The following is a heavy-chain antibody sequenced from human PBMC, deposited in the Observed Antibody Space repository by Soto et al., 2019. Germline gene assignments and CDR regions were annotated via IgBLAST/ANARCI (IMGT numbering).Heavy chain of an antibody. D-gene: IGHD6-6*01. CDR2: ISGSGKDT. J-gene: IGHJ6*02. V-gene: IGHV3-21*01. Sequence: GGSLRLSCVASGFDLTSSRMNWVRQAPGKGLEWVASISGSGKDTFYRHSVKGRFAISRDSAGTSLFLRMDSVKVEDTAVYHCAPVHLVAGSAFYCDMDVWGPGTAVTVS. CDR3: APVHLVAGSAFYCDMDV. CDR1: GFDLTSSR.